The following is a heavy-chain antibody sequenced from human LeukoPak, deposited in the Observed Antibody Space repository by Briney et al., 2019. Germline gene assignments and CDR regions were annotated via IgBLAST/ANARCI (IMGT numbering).Heavy chain of an antibody. Sequence: PGRSLRLSCAASGFAFSTYSMNWVRQAPGKGLEWVAYISSSTTIMHYADSVRGRFTISRDNAKSSLYLQMNSLRAEDSAVYYCARTGGHFDYWGQGTLVTVSS. D-gene: IGHD3-10*01. J-gene: IGHJ4*02. CDR1: GFAFSTYS. CDR3: ARTGGHFDY. V-gene: IGHV3-48*01. CDR2: ISSSTTIM.